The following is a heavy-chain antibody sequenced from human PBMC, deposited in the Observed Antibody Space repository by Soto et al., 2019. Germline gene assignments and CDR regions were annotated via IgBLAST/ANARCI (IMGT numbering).Heavy chain of an antibody. CDR3: VRERKQWQTNRVYNYGLDV. CDR2: ISSSSNNI. Sequence: GGSLRLSCAASGFTFSSYGMHWVRQAPGKGLEWVSSISSSSNNIHYVDSVKGRFTISRDNAKTSMYLQMNSLRAEDTGIYYCVRERKQWQTNRVYNYGLDVWGQGTTVTVSS. J-gene: IGHJ6*02. D-gene: IGHD6-19*01. CDR1: GFTFSSYG. V-gene: IGHV3-21*06.